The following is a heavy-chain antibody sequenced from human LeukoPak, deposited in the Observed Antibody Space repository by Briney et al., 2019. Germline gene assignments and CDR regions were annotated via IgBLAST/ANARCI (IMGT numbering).Heavy chain of an antibody. CDR2: ISYDGSNK. V-gene: IGHV3-30-3*01. Sequence: GGSLRLSCAASGFTFSSYAMHWVRQAPGKGLEWVAVISYDGSNKYYADSVKGRFTISRDNSKNTLYLQMNSLRSEDTAVYYCAREDGYNRGEVDYWGQGTLVTVSS. CDR3: AREDGYNRGEVDY. J-gene: IGHJ4*02. D-gene: IGHD5-24*01. CDR1: GFTFSSYA.